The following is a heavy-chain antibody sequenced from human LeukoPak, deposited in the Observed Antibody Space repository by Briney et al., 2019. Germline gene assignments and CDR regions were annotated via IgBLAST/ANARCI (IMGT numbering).Heavy chain of an antibody. CDR3: AKDAFWPVGFGP. Sequence: GGSLRLSCAASGFTFSVSGMHWVRQAPGKGLDWVAVIAYDGTNEYYADSVKGRFTISRDNSKNTLYLQMNSLRTEDTAVYYCAKDAFWPVGFGPWGQGTLVTVSS. J-gene: IGHJ5*02. V-gene: IGHV3-30*18. CDR1: GFTFSVSG. CDR2: IAYDGTNE. D-gene: IGHD3-3*02.